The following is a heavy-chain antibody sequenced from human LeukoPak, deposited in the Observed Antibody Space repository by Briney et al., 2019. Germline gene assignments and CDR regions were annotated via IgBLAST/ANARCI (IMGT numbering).Heavy chain of an antibody. Sequence: ASVTVSCKASGYTFTSYDINWVRQATGQGLEWMGWMNPNSGNTGYAQKFQGRVTITRNTSISTAYMELSSLRSEDTAVYYCARGIVEATKGFDPWGQGTLVTVSS. CDR2: MNPNSGNT. V-gene: IGHV1-8*03. CDR3: ARGIVEATKGFDP. CDR1: GYTFTSYD. J-gene: IGHJ5*02. D-gene: IGHD1-26*01.